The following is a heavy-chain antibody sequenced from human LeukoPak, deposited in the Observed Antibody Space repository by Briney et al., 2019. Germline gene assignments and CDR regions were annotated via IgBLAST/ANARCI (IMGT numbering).Heavy chain of an antibody. CDR3: ARVNYGSGSYLHYYYYMDV. V-gene: IGHV4-4*07. CDR2: IYTSGST. D-gene: IGHD3-10*01. J-gene: IGHJ6*03. Sequence: SETLSLTCTVSGGSISSYYWSWIRQPAGKGLEWIGRIYTSGSTNYNPSLKSRVTMSVDTSKNQFSLKLSSVTAADTAVYYCARVNYGSGSYLHYYYYMDVWGKGTTVTVSS. CDR1: GGSISSYY.